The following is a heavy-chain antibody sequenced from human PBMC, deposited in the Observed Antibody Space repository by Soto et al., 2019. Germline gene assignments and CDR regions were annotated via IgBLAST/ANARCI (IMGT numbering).Heavy chain of an antibody. CDR2: IYHSGST. Sequence: PSETLSLTCAVSGASITSSNYYWGWISQHPGKGQEWIGSIYHSGSTYYNPSLKSRVTISVDRSKNQFSLKLSSVTAADTAVYYCARGAGYCSGGSCYSGYYGMDVWGQGTTVTVSS. CDR3: ARGAGYCSGGSCYSGYYGMDV. J-gene: IGHJ6*02. D-gene: IGHD2-15*01. V-gene: IGHV4-39*07. CDR1: GASITSSNYY.